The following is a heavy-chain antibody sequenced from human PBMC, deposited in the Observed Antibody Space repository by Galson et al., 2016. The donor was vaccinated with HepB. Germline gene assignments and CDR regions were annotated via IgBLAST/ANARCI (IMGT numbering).Heavy chain of an antibody. J-gene: IGHJ4*02. CDR1: GYTFTSYY. Sequence: SVKVSCKASGYTFTSYYLYWVRQAPGRGLEWVGFINPTGGSTDSAPGFQDRVTLTRDTSTGTAYMELTSLTSDDTAVYYCARDYGAGGFYYFDSWGQGTLITVSS. CDR3: ARDYGAGGFYYFDS. CDR2: INPTGGST. V-gene: IGHV1-46*01. D-gene: IGHD1-26*01.